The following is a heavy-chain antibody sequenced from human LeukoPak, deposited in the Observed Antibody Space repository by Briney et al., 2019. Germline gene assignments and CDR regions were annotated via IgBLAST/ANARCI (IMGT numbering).Heavy chain of an antibody. J-gene: IGHJ4*02. D-gene: IGHD5-18*01. CDR3: ARGSGYSYGQFGY. V-gene: IGHV4-30-2*01. CDR2: IYHSGST. Sequence: PSETLSLTCTVSGASISSYSWSWIRQPPGKGLEWIGYIYHSGSTYYNPSLKSRVTISVDRSKNQFSLKLSSVTAADTAVYYCARGSGYSYGQFGYWGQGALVTVSS. CDR1: GASISSYS.